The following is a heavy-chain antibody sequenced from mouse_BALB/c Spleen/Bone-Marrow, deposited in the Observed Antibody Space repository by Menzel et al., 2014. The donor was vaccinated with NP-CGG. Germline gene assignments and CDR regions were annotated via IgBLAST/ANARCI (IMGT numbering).Heavy chain of an antibody. Sequence: QVQLQQSGAELAKPGASVKMSCKASGYSFTNYWMHWVKQRPGQGLEWIGYISPSTGYSEYNQKFKYKATLTADKSSNIAYMQLSSLTSEDSAVYYCARYGNYPLFAYWGQGTLVTVSA. CDR2: ISPSTGYS. V-gene: IGHV1-7*01. CDR1: GYSFTNYW. CDR3: ARYGNYPLFAY. J-gene: IGHJ3*01. D-gene: IGHD2-1*01.